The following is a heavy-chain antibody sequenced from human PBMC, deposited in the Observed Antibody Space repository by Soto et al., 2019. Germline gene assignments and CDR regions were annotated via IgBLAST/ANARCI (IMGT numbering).Heavy chain of an antibody. D-gene: IGHD6-13*01. CDR1: GFTFSSYA. CDR3: VRRQQELVRGFSYFEH. V-gene: IGHV3-23*01. Sequence: GGSLRLSCAASGFTFSSYAMSWVRQAPGKGLEWVSAINVSGGSTYYADSVKGRFTISRDNSKNTLYLQMNSLRAEDTAVYYCVRRQQELVRGFSYFEHWGQGTLVTVSS. CDR2: INVSGGST. J-gene: IGHJ1*01.